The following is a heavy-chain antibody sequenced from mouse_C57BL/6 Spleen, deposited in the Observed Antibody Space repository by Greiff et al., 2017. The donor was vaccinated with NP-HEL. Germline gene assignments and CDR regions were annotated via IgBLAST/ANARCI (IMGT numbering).Heavy chain of an antibody. Sequence: EVQLQQSGPELVKPGASVKIPCKASGYTFTDYNMDWVKQSHGKSLEWIGDINPNNGGTIYNQKFKGKATLTVDKSSSTAYMELRSLTSEDTAVYYCARRDSPFAYWGQGTLVTVSA. V-gene: IGHV1-18*01. J-gene: IGHJ3*01. D-gene: IGHD3-3*01. CDR3: ARRDSPFAY. CDR2: INPNNGGT. CDR1: GYTFTDYN.